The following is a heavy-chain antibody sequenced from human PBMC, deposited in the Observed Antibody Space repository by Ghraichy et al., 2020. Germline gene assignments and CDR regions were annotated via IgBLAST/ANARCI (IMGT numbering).Heavy chain of an antibody. J-gene: IGHJ4*02. D-gene: IGHD1-1*01. V-gene: IGHV3-74*01. CDR2: ISSDGSRT. CDR3: SRGWESTWTPDFDY. Sequence: GGSLRLSCAASGFNFNTYWMHWVRQAPGKGLVWVSRISSDGSRTNYADSVKGRFTISRDNAKNTLYLQMNSLRADDTAVYYCSRGWESTWTPDFDYWGQGTLVTVSS. CDR1: GFNFNTYW.